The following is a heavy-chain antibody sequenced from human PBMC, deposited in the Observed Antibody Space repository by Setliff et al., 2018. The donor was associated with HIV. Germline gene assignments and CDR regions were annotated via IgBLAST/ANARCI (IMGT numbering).Heavy chain of an antibody. CDR3: ARGDWNDVKLDY. J-gene: IGHJ4*02. Sequence: SETLSLTCAVSGGSISSSNWWSWVRQPPGKGLEWIGTIYYSGSSYYNPSLKGRVSMSLDTSKNQFSLTLTSVTAADTAVYYCARGDWNDVKLDYWGQGTLVTVSS. CDR2: IYYSGSS. CDR1: GGSISSSNW. V-gene: IGHV4-4*02. D-gene: IGHD1-1*01.